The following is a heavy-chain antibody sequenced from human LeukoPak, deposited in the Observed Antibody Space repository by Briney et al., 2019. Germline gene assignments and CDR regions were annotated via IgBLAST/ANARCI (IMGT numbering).Heavy chain of an antibody. CDR2: ISYDGSNK. J-gene: IGHJ4*02. CDR1: GFTFSSYA. CDR3: ARATYTPVGYYFDY. Sequence: GRSLRLSCAASGFTFSSYAMHWVRQAPGKGLEWVAVISYDGSNKYYADSVKGRFTISRDNSKNTLYLQMNSLRAEDTAVYYCARATYTPVGYYFDYWGQGTLVTVSS. V-gene: IGHV3-30-3*01. D-gene: IGHD3-16*01.